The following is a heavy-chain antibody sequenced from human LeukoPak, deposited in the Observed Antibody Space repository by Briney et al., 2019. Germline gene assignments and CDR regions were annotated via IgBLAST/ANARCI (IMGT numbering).Heavy chain of an antibody. CDR3: AREVRHRSYNWFDL. CDR1: GYTFTGYF. J-gene: IGHJ5*02. D-gene: IGHD3-16*02. V-gene: IGHV1-2*02. Sequence: GASVKVSCKASGYTFTGYFMHWVRQAPGQGLEWMGWINPNSGGTNYAQKFQGRVTMTRDTSISTAYMELSRLRSDDTAVYYCAREVRHRSYNWFDLWGQGTLVTVSS. CDR2: INPNSGGT.